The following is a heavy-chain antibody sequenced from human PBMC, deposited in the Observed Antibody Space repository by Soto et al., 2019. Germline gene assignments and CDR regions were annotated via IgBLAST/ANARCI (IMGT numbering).Heavy chain of an antibody. V-gene: IGHV3-23*01. D-gene: IGHD2-8*01. J-gene: IGHJ6*02. Sequence: EVQLLEAGGGLVQPGGSLRLSCAASGFTFSSYAMSWVRQAPGKGLEWVSAISGSGGSTYYADSVKGRFTISRDNSKNTLYLQMNSLRAEDTDVYYCAKTNPRGKYYYYSGMDVWGQGTTVTVSS. CDR3: AKTNPRGKYYYYSGMDV. CDR2: ISGSGGST. CDR1: GFTFSSYA.